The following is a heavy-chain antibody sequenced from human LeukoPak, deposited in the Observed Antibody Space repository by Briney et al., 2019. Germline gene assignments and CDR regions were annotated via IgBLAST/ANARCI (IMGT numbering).Heavy chain of an antibody. CDR3: ARVRGQWLVESYYYYMDV. CDR1: GYTFTGYY. V-gene: IGHV1-2*02. J-gene: IGHJ6*03. Sequence: ASVKVSCKASGYTFTGYYMHWVRQAPGQGLEWMGWINPNSGGTNYAQKFQGRVTMTRDTSISTAYMELSRLRSDDTAVDYCARVRGQWLVESYYYYMDVWGKGTTVTVSS. CDR2: INPNSGGT. D-gene: IGHD6-19*01.